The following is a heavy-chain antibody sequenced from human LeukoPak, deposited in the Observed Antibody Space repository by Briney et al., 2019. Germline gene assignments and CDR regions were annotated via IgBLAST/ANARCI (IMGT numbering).Heavy chain of an antibody. V-gene: IGHV3-23*01. Sequence: PGGSLRLYCATSGFMFHSYALSWVRQAPGQGLEWVASISGNADVTHYADSVKGRFTISRDTATSTVYLQMDSLRAEDSATYYCAKPWVRFEFGGQGTLVAVSS. CDR1: GFMFHSYA. D-gene: IGHD3-16*01. J-gene: IGHJ4*02. CDR2: ISGNADVT. CDR3: AKPWVRFEF.